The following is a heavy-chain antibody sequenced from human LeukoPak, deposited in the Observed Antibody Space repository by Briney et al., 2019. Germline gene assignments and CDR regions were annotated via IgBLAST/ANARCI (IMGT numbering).Heavy chain of an antibody. Sequence: ASVKVSCKASGYTFTTHDINWVRQATGQGLEWLGWMGPNSGDTGYAQKFQGRVTMTSDSSISTAYMELSSLRSEDTAVYYCARGIFGDPDLKRDAFDIWGQGTMVTVSS. J-gene: IGHJ3*02. D-gene: IGHD2-21*02. CDR1: GYTFTTHD. CDR3: ARGIFGDPDLKRDAFDI. V-gene: IGHV1-8*01. CDR2: MGPNSGDT.